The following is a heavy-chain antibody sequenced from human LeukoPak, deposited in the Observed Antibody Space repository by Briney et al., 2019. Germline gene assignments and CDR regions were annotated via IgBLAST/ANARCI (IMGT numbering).Heavy chain of an antibody. Sequence: SLRLSCAASGFSFSSYGMHWVRQAPGKGLEWVSGISWNSGSIGYADSVKGRFTISRDNAKNSLYLQMNSLRAEDMALYYCAKEMYSSGGGGRYGGIDYWGQGTLVTVSS. D-gene: IGHD6-19*01. CDR2: ISWNSGSI. CDR3: AKEMYSSGGGGRYGGIDY. J-gene: IGHJ4*02. V-gene: IGHV3-9*03. CDR1: GFSFSSYG.